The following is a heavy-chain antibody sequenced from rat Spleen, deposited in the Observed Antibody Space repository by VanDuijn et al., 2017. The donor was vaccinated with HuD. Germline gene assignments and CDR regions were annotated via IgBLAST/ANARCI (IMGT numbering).Heavy chain of an antibody. J-gene: IGHJ2*01. CDR3: ARGGAYNNYAY. Sequence: EVQLVESDGGLVQPGRSLKLSCAASGLSFSNYDMAWIRQAPGKGLEWVASITNASGRTYYPDSVKGRFTISRDTAQNTLYLQMSKLGSEDTAIYYCARGGAYNNYAYWGQGVMVTVSS. V-gene: IGHV5S23*01. CDR1: GLSFSNYD. D-gene: IGHD1-10*01. CDR2: ITNASGRT.